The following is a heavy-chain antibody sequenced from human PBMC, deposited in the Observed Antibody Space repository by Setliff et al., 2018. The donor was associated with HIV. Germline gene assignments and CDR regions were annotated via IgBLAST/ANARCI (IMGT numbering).Heavy chain of an antibody. J-gene: IGHJ5*02. CDR1: GGSISSGSYY. Sequence: ASETLSLTCTVSGGSISSGSYYWSWIRQPAGKGLEWIGHIYTSGSTNYNPSLKSRVTISVDTSTNQFSLKLSSVTAADTAVYYCARGGTSSNWFGPWGQGTLVTVSS. D-gene: IGHD2-2*01. V-gene: IGHV4-61*09. CDR2: IYTSGST. CDR3: ARGGTSSNWFGP.